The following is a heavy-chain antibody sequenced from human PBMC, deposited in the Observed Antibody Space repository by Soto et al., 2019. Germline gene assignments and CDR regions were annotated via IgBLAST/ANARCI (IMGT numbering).Heavy chain of an antibody. J-gene: IGHJ4*02. Sequence: PSETLSLTCTVSGGSISSGGYYWSWIRQHPGKGLEWIGYISYSGSTYYNPSLKSRFTISVDTSKNQFSLKLTSVTAADTAVYYCARQDTAMVPFDYWGQGTLVTVPQ. CDR3: ARQDTAMVPFDY. CDR2: ISYSGST. D-gene: IGHD5-18*01. V-gene: IGHV4-31*03. CDR1: GGSISSGGYY.